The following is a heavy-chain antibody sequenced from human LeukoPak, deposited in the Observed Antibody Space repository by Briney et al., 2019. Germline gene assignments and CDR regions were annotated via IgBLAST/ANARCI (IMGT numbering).Heavy chain of an antibody. J-gene: IGHJ2*01. D-gene: IGHD3-3*01. V-gene: IGHV1-18*01. CDR1: GYTFTSYG. CDR2: ISAYNGNT. CDR3: ATGFPQGSGYYRYFDL. Sequence: GASVKVSCKASGYTFTSYGISWVRQAPGQGLEWMGWISAYNGNTNYAQKLQGRVTMTTDTSTSTAYMELSSLRSEDTAVYYCATGFPQGSGYYRYFDLWGRGTLVTVSS.